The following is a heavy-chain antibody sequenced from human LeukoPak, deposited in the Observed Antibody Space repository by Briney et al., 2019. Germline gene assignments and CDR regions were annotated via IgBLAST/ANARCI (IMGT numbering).Heavy chain of an antibody. J-gene: IGHJ4*02. CDR1: GHTFTSYA. D-gene: IGHD2-2*01. CDR2: INAGNGNT. CDR3: ARDRGDIVVVPAAMELDY. V-gene: IGHV1-3*01. Sequence: ASVKVSCKASGHTFTSYAMHWVRQAPGQRLEWMGWINAGNGNTKYSQKFQGRVTITRDTSASTAYMELSSLRSEDTAVYYCARDRGDIVVVPAAMELDYWGQGTLVTVSS.